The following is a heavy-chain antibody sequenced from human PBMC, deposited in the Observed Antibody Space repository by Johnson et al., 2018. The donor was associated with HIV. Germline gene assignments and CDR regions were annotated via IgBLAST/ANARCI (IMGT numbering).Heavy chain of an antibody. D-gene: IGHD4-17*01. Sequence: QVQLVESGGGVVQPGRSLRLSCAASGFTFSSYGMHWVRQAPGKGLEWVAVIWYDGSNKYYADSVKGRFTISRDNSKNTLYLQMNSLRAEDTAVYYCARDYVAYGVPDAFVFWGQGTLVTFSS. CDR2: IWYDGSNK. CDR1: GFTFSSYG. CDR3: ARDYVAYGVPDAFVF. J-gene: IGHJ3*01. V-gene: IGHV3-33*01.